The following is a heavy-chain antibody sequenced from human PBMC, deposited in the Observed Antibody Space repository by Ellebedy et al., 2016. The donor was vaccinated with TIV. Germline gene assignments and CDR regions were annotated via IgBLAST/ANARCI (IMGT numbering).Heavy chain of an antibody. V-gene: IGHV4-4*02. Sequence: SETLSLTXAVSGGSISSSNWWSWVRQPPGKGLEWIGEIYHSGSTNYNPSLKSRVTISVDKSKNHFSLKLSSVTAADTAVYYCARGYCSSISCFDYWGQGTPVTVSS. CDR1: GGSISSSNW. CDR3: ARGYCSSISCFDY. J-gene: IGHJ4*02. D-gene: IGHD2-2*01. CDR2: IYHSGST.